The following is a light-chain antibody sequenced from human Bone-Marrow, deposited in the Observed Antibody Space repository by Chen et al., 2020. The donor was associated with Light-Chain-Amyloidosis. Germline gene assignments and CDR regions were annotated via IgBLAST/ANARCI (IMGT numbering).Light chain of an antibody. J-gene: IGLJ3*02. CDR3: AAWDDSLSGLWV. V-gene: IGLV1-47*01. CDR1: SSHIGSNY. Sequence: QSVLTQPPSASGTPGQMVTIPCSGSSSHIGSNYVYWYQQLPGTAPKLLIYRNNQRPSGVPDRFSGSKSGTSASLAISGLRSEDEADYYCAAWDDSLSGLWVFGGGTKLTVL. CDR2: RNN.